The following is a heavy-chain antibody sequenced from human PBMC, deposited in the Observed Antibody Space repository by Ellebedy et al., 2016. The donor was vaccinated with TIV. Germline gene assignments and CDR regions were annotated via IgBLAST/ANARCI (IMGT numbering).Heavy chain of an antibody. CDR3: ARDPVGVGPAFDV. Sequence: GESLKISCVASGFTFSSYAMCWVRQAPGKGLEWVSAISDNGVITKYADSVKGRFTISRDNSKDALYLQMNSLRAEDTAIYYCARDPVGVGPAFDVWGQGTMVTVSS. CDR2: ISDNGVIT. D-gene: IGHD4-23*01. V-gene: IGHV3-23*01. J-gene: IGHJ3*01. CDR1: GFTFSSYA.